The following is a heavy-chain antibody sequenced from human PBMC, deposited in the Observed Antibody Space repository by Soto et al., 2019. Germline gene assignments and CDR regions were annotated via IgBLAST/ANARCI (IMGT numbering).Heavy chain of an antibody. CDR2: ISAYNGNT. CDR1: GYTFTSYG. CDR3: ARCYYDSSGYYCGAFDI. V-gene: IGHV1-18*01. J-gene: IGHJ3*02. D-gene: IGHD3-22*01. Sequence: QVQLVQSGAEVKKPGASVKVSCKASGYTFTSYGITWVRQAAGQGLEWMGWISAYNGNTNYAQKLQGRVTMTTDTSTSTAYMELRSLRSDDTAVYYCARCYYDSSGYYCGAFDIWGQGTMVTVSS.